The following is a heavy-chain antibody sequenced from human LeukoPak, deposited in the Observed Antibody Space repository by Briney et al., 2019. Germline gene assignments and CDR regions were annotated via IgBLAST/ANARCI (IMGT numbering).Heavy chain of an antibody. CDR2: IYYSGST. V-gene: IGHV4-31*03. Sequence: TLSLTCTVSGGSISSGGYYWSWIRQHPGKGLEWIGYIYYSGSTYYNPSLKSRVTISVDTSKNQFSLKLSSVTAADTAVYYCASNYDILTGDIDAFDIWGQGTMVTVSS. CDR1: GGSISSGGYY. J-gene: IGHJ3*02. D-gene: IGHD3-9*01. CDR3: ASNYDILTGDIDAFDI.